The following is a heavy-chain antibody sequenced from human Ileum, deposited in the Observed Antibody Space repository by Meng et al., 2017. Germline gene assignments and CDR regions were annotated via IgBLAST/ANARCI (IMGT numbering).Heavy chain of an antibody. Sequence: PDLVNPSGARSLTSAAPVGSISSSTWWSCVRQPPGKGLEWIGEIYHSGSTNYNPSLKSRVTISVDKSKNQFSLKLSSVTAADTAVYYCARYILRWGYYFDYWGQGTLVTVSS. CDR1: VGSISSSTW. CDR2: IYHSGST. CDR3: ARYILRWGYYFDY. V-gene: IGHV4-4*02. D-gene: IGHD4-23*01. J-gene: IGHJ4*02.